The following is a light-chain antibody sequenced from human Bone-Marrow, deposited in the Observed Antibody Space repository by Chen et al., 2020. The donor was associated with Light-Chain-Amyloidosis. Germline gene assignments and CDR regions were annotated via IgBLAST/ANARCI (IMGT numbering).Light chain of an antibody. V-gene: IGKV3-20*01. CDR2: GAS. CDR1: QSVSSSY. J-gene: IGKJ3*01. CDR3: QQYGTSPFT. Sequence: EIVLTQSPGTLSLSPGERATLSCRASQSVSSSYLAWYRQKPGPAPRRLIYGASSRATGIPDRFSGSGSGTDFTLTISRLEPEDFAVYYCQQYGTSPFTFGPGTKVDIK.